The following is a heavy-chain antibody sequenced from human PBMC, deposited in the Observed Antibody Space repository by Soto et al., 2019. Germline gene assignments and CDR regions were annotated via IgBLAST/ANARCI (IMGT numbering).Heavy chain of an antibody. V-gene: IGHV3-21*06. CDR3: ARAHEVAWFDS. CDR2: ITNRGTHT. Sequence: PGGSLRLSCTASGLSFSSYTMNWVRQAPGKGLQWVASITNRGTHTYSADSVKGRFTISRDNDKNSLYLQMNNLRAEDTATYYCARAHEVAWFDSWGLGTLVTVPS. CDR1: GLSFSSYT. D-gene: IGHD2-15*01. J-gene: IGHJ5*01.